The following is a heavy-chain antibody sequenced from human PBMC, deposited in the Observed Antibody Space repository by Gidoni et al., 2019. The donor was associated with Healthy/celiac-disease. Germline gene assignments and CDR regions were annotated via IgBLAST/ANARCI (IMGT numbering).Heavy chain of an antibody. J-gene: IGHJ4*02. V-gene: IGHV4-59*01. CDR2: IYYSGST. D-gene: IGHD1-26*01. CDR3: ARVLRGGGSYWFDY. Sequence: QVQLQESGPGLVKPSETLSLTCTASGGSISSYYWSWIRQPPGKGLEWIGYIYYSGSTNYNPSLKSRVTISVDTSKNQFSPKLSSVTAADTAVYYCARVLRGGGSYWFDYWGQGTLVTVSS. CDR1: GGSISSYY.